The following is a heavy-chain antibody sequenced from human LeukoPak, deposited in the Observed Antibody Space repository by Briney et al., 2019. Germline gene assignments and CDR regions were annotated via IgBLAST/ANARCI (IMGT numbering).Heavy chain of an antibody. CDR1: GFTLSIYT. J-gene: IGHJ4*02. V-gene: IGHV3-23*01. CDR3: SRWRYCSVGSCYSGNLFDY. D-gene: IGHD2-15*01. CDR2: INGSGGTT. Sequence: GGSLRLSSAASGFTLSIYTMSRVRPAPGKGLEWVSAINGSGGTTYYADSVKGRFIISRDNSKNPLYVQMNSLRGEDTAVYYCSRWRYCSVGSCYSGNLFDYWGQGTLVTVSS.